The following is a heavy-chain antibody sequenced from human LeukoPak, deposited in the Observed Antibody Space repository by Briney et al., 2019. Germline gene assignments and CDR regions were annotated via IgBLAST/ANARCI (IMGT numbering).Heavy chain of an antibody. Sequence: PGGSLRLSCAASGFRINTYSMNWVRQAPGKGLEWVSYISSSSDTKYYADSVKGRFTISRDNADNSLYLQINSLRAEDTAVYYCATPSGISGRGFGYWGQGTLVTVSS. CDR1: GFRINTYS. D-gene: IGHD1-14*01. CDR3: ATPSGISGRGFGY. CDR2: ISSSSDTK. J-gene: IGHJ4*02. V-gene: IGHV3-48*01.